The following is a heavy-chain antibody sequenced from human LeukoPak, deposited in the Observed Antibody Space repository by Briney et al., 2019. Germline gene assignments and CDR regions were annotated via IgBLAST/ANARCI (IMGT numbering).Heavy chain of an antibody. D-gene: IGHD5-18*01. J-gene: IGHJ6*03. Sequence: PGGSLRLSCAASGFTFSSYSMNWVRRAPGKGLEWVSYISSSSSTIYYADSVKGRFTISRDNAKNSLYLQMNSLRAEDTAVYYCARDTFGQLWYYYYMDVWGKGTTVTVSS. V-gene: IGHV3-48*01. CDR3: ARDTFGQLWYYYYMDV. CDR2: ISSSSSTI. CDR1: GFTFSSYS.